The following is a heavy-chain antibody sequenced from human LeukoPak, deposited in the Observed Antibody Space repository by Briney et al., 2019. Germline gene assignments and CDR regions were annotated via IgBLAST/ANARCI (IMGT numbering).Heavy chain of an antibody. CDR3: AKDVTVATISSDFDY. V-gene: IGHV3-30*18. J-gene: IGHJ4*02. CDR2: ISYDGSTK. D-gene: IGHD5-12*01. Sequence: GGSLRLSCAASGFTFSSYGMHWVRQAPGKGLEWVAVISYDGSTKYYADSVKGRFTISRDNSKNTLYLQMNSLRAEDTAVYYCAKDVTVATISSDFDYWGQGTLVTVSS. CDR1: GFTFSSYG.